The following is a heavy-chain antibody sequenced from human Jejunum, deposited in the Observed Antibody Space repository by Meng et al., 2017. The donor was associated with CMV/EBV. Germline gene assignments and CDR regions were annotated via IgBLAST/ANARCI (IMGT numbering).Heavy chain of an antibody. J-gene: IGHJ4*02. Sequence: SCKASGSTFTGYYLHWVRQAPGQGLEWMGWINPKSGDTKYPQKFQDRVTMTRDTSIDTAYLEVSSLTSDDTAVYYCARRSMTSLGGWGQGTLVTVSS. CDR1: GSTFTGYY. CDR3: ARRSMTSLGG. D-gene: IGHD3-16*01. CDR2: INPKSGDT. V-gene: IGHV1-2*02.